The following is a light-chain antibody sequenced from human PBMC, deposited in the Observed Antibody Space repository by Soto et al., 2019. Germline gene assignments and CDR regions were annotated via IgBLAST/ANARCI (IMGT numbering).Light chain of an antibody. CDR2: GAS. CDR1: QSISSSH. V-gene: IGKV3-20*01. J-gene: IGKJ1*01. CDR3: QQYGTSPRT. Sequence: EIVLTQYPGTLSLSQGERATLSCRASQSISSSHLAWYQQKPGQAPRLLIYGASNRATCIPDRFSGSGSGTDFTVTISRPEPEDFAVYYCQQYGTSPRTFGQGTKVEIK.